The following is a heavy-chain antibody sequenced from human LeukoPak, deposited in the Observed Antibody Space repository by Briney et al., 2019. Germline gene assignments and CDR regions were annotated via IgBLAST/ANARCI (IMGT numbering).Heavy chain of an antibody. CDR1: GFAFSSYA. CDR2: ISRSSSYI. CDR3: ARDLLHTATLDY. D-gene: IGHD5-18*01. Sequence: GGSLRLSCAASGFAFSSYAMSWVRQAPGKGLEWVSCISRSSSYIYYADSVKGRFTISRDNAKNSLYLQMNSLRAEDTAFYYCARDLLHTATLDYWGQGTLVTVSS. J-gene: IGHJ4*02. V-gene: IGHV3-21*01.